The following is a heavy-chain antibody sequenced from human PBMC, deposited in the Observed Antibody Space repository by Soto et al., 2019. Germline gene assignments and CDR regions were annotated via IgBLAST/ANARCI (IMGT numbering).Heavy chain of an antibody. CDR1: GFSVSSLA. CDR3: AKGAGITMIVVVTLPPDY. J-gene: IGHJ4*02. CDR2: ISGSGGST. V-gene: IGHV3-23*01. D-gene: IGHD3-22*01. Sequence: HPRGASGFSVSSLAMSRVIKAPGKGLEWVSAISGSGGSTYYAGSVKGRFTLSRDNSKNTLYLQMNSRRAEDAAVYYFAKGAGITMIVVVTLPPDYWGKGTLVTVSS.